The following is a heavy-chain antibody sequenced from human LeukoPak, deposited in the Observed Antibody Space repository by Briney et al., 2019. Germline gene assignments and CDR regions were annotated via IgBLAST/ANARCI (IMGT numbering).Heavy chain of an antibody. V-gene: IGHV3-48*01. CDR2: ISSSSSTI. CDR1: GFTFSSYS. Sequence: PGGSLRLSCAASGFTFSSYSMNWVRQAPGKGLEWVSYISSSSSTIYYADSVKGRFTISRDNAKNSLYLQMNSLRAEDTAVYYCARDWPGDYWGQGTLVTVSS. J-gene: IGHJ4*02. CDR3: ARDWPGDY.